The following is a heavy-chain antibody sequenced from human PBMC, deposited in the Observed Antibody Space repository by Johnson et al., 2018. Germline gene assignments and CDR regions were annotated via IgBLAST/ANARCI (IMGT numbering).Heavy chain of an antibody. J-gene: IGHJ3*02. V-gene: IGHV5-51*01. Sequence: VQLVQSGAEVKKPGESLKISCKGSGYNFANYWIGWVRQMPGKGLEWMGIIYPGDSDTRYSPSFQGQVTISADKSISTAYLQWSSLKASDTAMYYCASHRDWSGGSCYFAFDIWGQGTMVTVSS. CDR1: GYNFANYW. D-gene: IGHD2-15*01. CDR2: IYPGDSDT. CDR3: ASHRDWSGGSCYFAFDI.